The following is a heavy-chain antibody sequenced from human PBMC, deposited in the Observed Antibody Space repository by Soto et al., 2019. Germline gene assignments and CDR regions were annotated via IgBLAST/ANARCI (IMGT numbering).Heavy chain of an antibody. CDR2: IIPILGIA. Sequence: QVQLVQSGAEVKKPGSSVKVSCKASGGTFSSYTISWVRQAPGQGLEWMGRIIPILGIANYAQKFQGRVTITADKSTSTAYMELSSLRSEDTAVYYCARGGSYGDYEVFFDYWGQGTLVTVSS. D-gene: IGHD4-17*01. V-gene: IGHV1-69*02. J-gene: IGHJ4*02. CDR3: ARGGSYGDYEVFFDY. CDR1: GGTFSSYT.